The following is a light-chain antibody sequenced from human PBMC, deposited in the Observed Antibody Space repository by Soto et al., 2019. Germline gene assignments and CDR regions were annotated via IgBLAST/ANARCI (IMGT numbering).Light chain of an antibody. CDR3: AEWDESLNGPF. Sequence: QSVLTQPPSASGTPGQRVTISCSGSSSNIGSNTVNWYQQLPGTAPKLLIYSNNQRPSGVPDRFSGSKSGTSASLAISGLQSEDEADYYCAEWDESLNGPFFRTGTKVTXL. CDR2: SNN. V-gene: IGLV1-44*01. J-gene: IGLJ1*01. CDR1: SSNIGSNT.